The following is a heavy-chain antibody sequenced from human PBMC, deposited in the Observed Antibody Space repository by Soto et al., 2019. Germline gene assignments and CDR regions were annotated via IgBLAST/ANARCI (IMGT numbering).Heavy chain of an antibody. V-gene: IGHV3-30*18. J-gene: IGHJ6*02. D-gene: IGHD6-13*01. CDR1: GFTFSSYG. CDR2: ISYDGSNK. CDR3: AKQPDSSSWGLGIYYYYYYGMDV. Sequence: SGGSLRLSCAASGFTFSSYGMHWVRQAPGKGLEWVAVISYDGSNKYYADSVKGRFTISRDNSKNTLYLQMNSLRAEDTAVYYCAKQPDSSSWGLGIYYYYYYGMDVWGQGTTVTVSS.